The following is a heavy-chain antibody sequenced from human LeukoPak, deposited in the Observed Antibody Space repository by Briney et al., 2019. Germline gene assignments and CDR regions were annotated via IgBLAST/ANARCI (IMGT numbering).Heavy chain of an antibody. CDR1: GFTFGDYA. CDR3: TTHGEGRYYYDSSGYQYPDY. Sequence: GGSLRLSCTASGFTFGDYAMSWVRQAPGKGLEWVGFIRSKAYGGTTEYAASVKGRFTISRDDSKSIAYLQMNSLKTEDTAVYYCTTHGEGRYYYDSSGYQYPDYWGQGTLVTVSS. V-gene: IGHV3-49*04. J-gene: IGHJ4*02. CDR2: IRSKAYGGTT. D-gene: IGHD3-22*01.